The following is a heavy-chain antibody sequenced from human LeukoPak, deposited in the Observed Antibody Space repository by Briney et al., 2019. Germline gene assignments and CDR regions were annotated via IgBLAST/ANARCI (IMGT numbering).Heavy chain of an antibody. J-gene: IGHJ3*02. Sequence: PGGSLRLSCKASGSNFDTYYMSWVRRAPGEGLEWVANIGQDGSEKNYVDSVKGRFTISRDNAKNSLYLQMNSLRAEDTAVYYCARDPFAAFDIWGQGTMVTVSS. V-gene: IGHV3-7*01. CDR1: GSNFDTYY. CDR2: IGQDGSEK. CDR3: ARDPFAAFDI.